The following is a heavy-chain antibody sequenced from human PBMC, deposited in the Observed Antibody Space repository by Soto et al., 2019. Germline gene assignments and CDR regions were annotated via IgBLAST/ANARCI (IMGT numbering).Heavy chain of an antibody. CDR3: ARDLLRRYDFWGGYYAPWYFDY. J-gene: IGHJ4*02. CDR1: GYTFTSDG. Sequence: ASVQVSCKASGYTFTSDGVSWVRQAHGQGLEWMGWISAYNGNTNYAQKLQGRVTMTTDTSTSTAYMELRSLRSDDTAVYYCARDLLRRYDFWGGYYAPWYFDYWGQGTLVTVSS. CDR2: ISAYNGNT. D-gene: IGHD3-3*01. V-gene: IGHV1-18*01.